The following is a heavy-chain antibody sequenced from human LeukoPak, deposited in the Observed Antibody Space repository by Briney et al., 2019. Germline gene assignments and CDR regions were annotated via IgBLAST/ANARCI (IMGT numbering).Heavy chain of an antibody. J-gene: IGHJ4*02. CDR3: AKEVSGYYDY. Sequence: GGSLRLSCAASGFTFRSYAMSWVRQAPGKGLEWVSVITDSGGNTFYADSVKGRFTISRDNSKNTLYLQMNSLRAEDTAVYYCAKEVSGYYDYWGQGTLVTVSS. V-gene: IGHV3-23*01. CDR2: ITDSGGNT. CDR1: GFTFRSYA. D-gene: IGHD3-22*01.